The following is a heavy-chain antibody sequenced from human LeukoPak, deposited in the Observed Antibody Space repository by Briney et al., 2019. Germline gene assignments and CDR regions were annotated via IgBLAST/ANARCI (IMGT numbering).Heavy chain of an antibody. V-gene: IGHV3-74*01. D-gene: IGHD1-7*01. J-gene: IGHJ4*02. Sequence: GGSLRLSCAAAGFTFSSYWMHWVRQAPGKGLVWFSRINSDGSSTSYAVSVKGRFTISRDNAKNTLYLQMNSLRAEDTAVYYCARDWNSVFDYWGQGTLVTVSS. CDR2: INSDGSST. CDR1: GFTFSSYW. CDR3: ARDWNSVFDY.